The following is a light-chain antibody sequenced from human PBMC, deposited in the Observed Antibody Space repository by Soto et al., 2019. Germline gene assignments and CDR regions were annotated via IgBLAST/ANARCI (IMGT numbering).Light chain of an antibody. Sequence: QSVLTQPASVSGSPGQSITISCTGTSSDVGGYNYVSWYQQHPGKAPKRMIYEVSNRPSGVSDRFSGSKSGNTASLTITGLQAEDEGDYDCGSYASSGSVVFGGGTKLTVL. CDR2: EVS. CDR1: SSDVGGYNY. V-gene: IGLV2-14*01. J-gene: IGLJ2*01. CDR3: GSYASSGSVV.